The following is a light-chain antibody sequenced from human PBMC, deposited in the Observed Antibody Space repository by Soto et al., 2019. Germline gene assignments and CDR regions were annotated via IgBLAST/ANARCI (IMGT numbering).Light chain of an antibody. CDR3: QQYSNWPLT. J-gene: IGKJ1*01. V-gene: IGKV3-15*01. CDR2: GAS. CDR1: QSVSSN. Sequence: EMGRTRSPATLSVSPGKRATLSCRASQSVSSNLAWYQQKPGQAPRLLIYGASTRATGIPARFSGSGSGTEFTLTISSLQPEDFAVYDCQQYSNWPLTFGQGTKVDTK.